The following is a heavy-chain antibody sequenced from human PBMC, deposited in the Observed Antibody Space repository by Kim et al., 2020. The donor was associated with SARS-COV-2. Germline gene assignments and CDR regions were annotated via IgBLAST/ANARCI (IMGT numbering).Heavy chain of an antibody. CDR3: ARGWLLTMFFLGQRSVVFD. V-gene: IGHV1-8*02. CDR2: INPNSGKT. D-gene: IGHD5-12*01. J-gene: IGHJ2*01. Sequence: ASVKVSCKASGYNFTRYDINWVRQAPGQGLEWMGGINPNSGKTNYAQRFQGRVTITRDDSTNTAYMEWSGLRSDDTAVYYCARGWLLTMFFLGQRSVVFD. CDR1: GYNFTRYD.